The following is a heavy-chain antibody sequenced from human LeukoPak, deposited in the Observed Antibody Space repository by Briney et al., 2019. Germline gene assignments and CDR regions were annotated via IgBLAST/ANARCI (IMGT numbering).Heavy chain of an antibody. Sequence: PSETLTLTCIVSGGSVTTDYWTWLRQPPGKGLEWIGYIYYRVTSDYNPSLKSRVTMSVDMSTRQISLKLSSVTAADTAVYYCARAVGGDGSGSLWGPGTLVTVSS. D-gene: IGHD3-10*01. V-gene: IGHV4-59*02. CDR3: ARAVGGDGSGSL. CDR2: IYYRVTS. J-gene: IGHJ4*02. CDR1: GGSVTTDY.